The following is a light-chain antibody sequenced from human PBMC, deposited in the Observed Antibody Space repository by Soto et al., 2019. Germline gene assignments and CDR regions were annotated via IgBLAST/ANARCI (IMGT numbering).Light chain of an antibody. J-gene: IGKJ5*01. CDR3: QQLHSYPIT. V-gene: IGKV1-9*01. CDR1: QDMNTY. CDR2: GAS. Sequence: DIQLTQSPPFLSASVGDSVTSXXRASQDMNTYIAWYQQKPGKAPKLXIYGASTLQSGVPSRFRGSEAGAVFTLTISSLQPEDFATYYCQQLHSYPITFGQGTRLENK.